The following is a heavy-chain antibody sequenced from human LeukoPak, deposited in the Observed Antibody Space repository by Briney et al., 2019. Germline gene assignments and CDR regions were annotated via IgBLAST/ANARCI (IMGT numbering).Heavy chain of an antibody. D-gene: IGHD5-12*01. CDR3: AREDIAGRVTTILPY. Sequence: PSETLSLTCTVSGGSISSGDYYWSWIRQPPGKGLEWIGYIYYSGSTYYNPSLKSRVTISVDTSKNQSSLKLRSMTAADAGMYYCAREDIAGRVTTILPYWGQGTPVTVSS. CDR2: IYYSGST. V-gene: IGHV4-30-4*01. CDR1: GGSISSGDYY. J-gene: IGHJ4*02.